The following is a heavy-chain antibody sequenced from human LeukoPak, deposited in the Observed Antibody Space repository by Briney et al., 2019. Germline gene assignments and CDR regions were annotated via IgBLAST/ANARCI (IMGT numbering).Heavy chain of an antibody. V-gene: IGHV4-61*02. CDR3: ARASIWYYDILTGYYDY. Sequence: PSETLSLTCTASGGSISSGSYYGRWIRQPAGKGLEWIGRIYTWGSTNYKPSLKSRVTISVDTTKNQFSLKPSSVTAADTAVYYCARASIWYYDILTGYYDYWGQGTLVTVSP. CDR1: GGSISSGSYY. J-gene: IGHJ4*02. D-gene: IGHD3-9*01. CDR2: IYTWGST.